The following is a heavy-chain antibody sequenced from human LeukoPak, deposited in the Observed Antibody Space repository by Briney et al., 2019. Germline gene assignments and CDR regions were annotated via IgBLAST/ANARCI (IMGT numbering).Heavy chain of an antibody. CDR2: VYASGST. CDR3: ARAYSDVSYNYWYFVL. CDR1: GGSIETYY. V-gene: IGHV4-4*07. Sequence: SETLSLTCTVSGGSIETYYWSWLRQPAGKGLEWIGRVYASGSTDYNPSLKSRVTMSVDTSKNQFSLTLTSVTAADAAVYFCARAYSDVSYNYWYFVLWGRGTLVTVSS. D-gene: IGHD1-26*01. J-gene: IGHJ2*01.